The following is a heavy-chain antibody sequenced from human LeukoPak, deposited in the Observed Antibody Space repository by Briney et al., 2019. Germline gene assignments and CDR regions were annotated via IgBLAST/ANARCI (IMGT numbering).Heavy chain of an antibody. CDR3: AREDGYSSSWYSDY. Sequence: PGGSLRLSCVVSGFTFSSSAMSWVRQPPAKGLEWVSAFGAGSTYYRDSVKGRFTISRDNAKNSLYLQMNSLRAEDTAVYYCAREDGYSSSWYSDYWGQGTLVTVSS. J-gene: IGHJ4*02. CDR1: GFTFSSSA. CDR2: FGAGST. D-gene: IGHD6-13*01. V-gene: IGHV3-23*01.